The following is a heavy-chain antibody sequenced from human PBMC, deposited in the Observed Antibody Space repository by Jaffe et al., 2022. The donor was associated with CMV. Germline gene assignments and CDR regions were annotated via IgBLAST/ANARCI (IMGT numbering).Heavy chain of an antibody. CDR3: ARIHTGQQSRRGGLPDYYYYYMDV. V-gene: IGHV2-26*01. CDR2: IFSNDEK. Sequence: QVTLKESGPVLVKPTETLTLTCTVSGFSLSNARMGVSWIRQPPGKALEWLAHIFSNDEKSYSTSLKSRLTISKDTSKSQVVLTMTNMDPVDTATYYCARIHTGQQSRRGGLPDYYYYYMDVWGKGTTVTVSS. CDR1: GFSLSNARMG. D-gene: IGHD6-13*01. J-gene: IGHJ6*03.